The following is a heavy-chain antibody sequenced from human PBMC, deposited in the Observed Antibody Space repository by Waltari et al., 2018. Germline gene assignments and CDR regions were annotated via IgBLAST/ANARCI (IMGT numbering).Heavy chain of an antibody. CDR3: AALVVAAAGSVY. V-gene: IGHV4-39*07. CDR1: GGSISSSSYY. J-gene: IGHJ4*02. CDR2: IYYSGST. D-gene: IGHD2-15*01. Sequence: QLQLQESGPGLVKPSETLSLTCTVSGGSISSSSYYWGWIRQPPGKGLEWIGSIYYSGSTYYNPSLKSRVTISVDTSKNQFSLKLSSVTAADTAVYYCAALVVAAAGSVYWGQGTLATVSS.